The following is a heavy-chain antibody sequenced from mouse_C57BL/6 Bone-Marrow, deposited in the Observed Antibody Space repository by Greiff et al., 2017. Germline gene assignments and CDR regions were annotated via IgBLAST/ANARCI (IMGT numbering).Heavy chain of an antibody. J-gene: IGHJ2*01. CDR3: TRSLIYSGTNY. CDR1: GFNIKDYY. CDR2: IDPEDGAT. Sequence: EVQLQQSGAELVKPGASVKLSCTASGFNIKDYYIHWVKQRTEQGLEWIGRIDPEDGATKYAPKFQDKATLTADTSSNTAYLQLSSLTSEDTAVYYCTRSLIYSGTNYWGQGTTLTVSS. D-gene: IGHD1-1*01. V-gene: IGHV14-2*01.